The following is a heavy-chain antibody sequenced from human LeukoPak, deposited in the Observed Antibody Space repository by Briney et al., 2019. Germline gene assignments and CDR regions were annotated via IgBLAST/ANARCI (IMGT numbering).Heavy chain of an antibody. J-gene: IGHJ4*02. Sequence: PGGSLRLSCAASGFTFSSYAMSWVRQAPGKGLEWVSAISGSGDSTYYADSVKGRFTISRDNSKNTLYLQMNSLRAEDTAVYYCAKDSMEWFGGYLDYWGQGTLVTVSS. D-gene: IGHD3-10*01. CDR2: ISGSGDST. CDR3: AKDSMEWFGGYLDY. CDR1: GFTFSSYA. V-gene: IGHV3-23*01.